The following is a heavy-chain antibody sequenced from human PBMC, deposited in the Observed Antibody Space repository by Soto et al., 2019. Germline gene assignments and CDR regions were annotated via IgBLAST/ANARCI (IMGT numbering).Heavy chain of an antibody. D-gene: IGHD3-22*01. CDR1: GVTFRNAW. CDR2: VKRKTDGGPT. CDR3: TTESYTTSIIVRFDY. J-gene: IGHJ4*01. Sequence: PGGSLRLSCAASGVTFRNAWINWVRQAPGKGLEWVGRVKRKTDGGPTDFAAPVKGRFAISRDDSKNMVYLEMNSLKTEETGIYYCTTESYTTSIIVRFDYWGHGTLVTVSS. V-gene: IGHV3-15*07.